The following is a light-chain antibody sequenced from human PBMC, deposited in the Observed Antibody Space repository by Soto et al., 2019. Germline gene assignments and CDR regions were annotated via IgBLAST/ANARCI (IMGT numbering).Light chain of an antibody. V-gene: IGKV1-5*03. CDR1: QGIGNA. CDR3: QQYNSYSPWT. J-gene: IGKJ1*01. CDR2: KAS. Sequence: IQMTQSPSSLSASVGXXVXXXXXASQGIGNALGWYQQKPGKPPKVLIYKASSLESGVPSRFSGSGSGTEFTLTISSLQPDDFATYYCQQYNSYSPWTFGQGTKVDI.